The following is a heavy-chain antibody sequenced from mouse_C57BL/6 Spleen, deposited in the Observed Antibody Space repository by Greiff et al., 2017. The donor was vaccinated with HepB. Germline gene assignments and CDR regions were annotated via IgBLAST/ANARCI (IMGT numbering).Heavy chain of an antibody. J-gene: IGHJ3*01. CDR3: AREEGAFAY. CDR1: GYTFTDYN. CDR2: INPNNGGT. V-gene: IGHV1-22*01. Sequence: VQLQQSGPELVKPGDSVKMSCKASGYTFTDYNMHWVKQSHGKSLEWIGYINPNNGGTSYNQKFKGEATLTVNKSSSAACMERRSLTSEDSAVYFFAREEGAFAYWGQGTLVTVSA.